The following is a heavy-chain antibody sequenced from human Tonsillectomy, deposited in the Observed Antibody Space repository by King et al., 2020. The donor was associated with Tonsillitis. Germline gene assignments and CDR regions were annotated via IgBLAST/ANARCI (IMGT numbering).Heavy chain of an antibody. J-gene: IGHJ3*02. Sequence: VQLVESGGGLVKPGGSLRLSCAASGFTFSSYSMNWVRQAPGKGLEWVSSISSSSSYMFYADSVKVRFTVSRDNAKNSLYLQMNSLRAEDTAVYYCAGQDYDGGTFDIWGQGTMVTVSS. CDR2: ISSSSSYM. D-gene: IGHD3-22*01. CDR1: GFTFSSYS. V-gene: IGHV3-21*01. CDR3: AGQDYDGGTFDI.